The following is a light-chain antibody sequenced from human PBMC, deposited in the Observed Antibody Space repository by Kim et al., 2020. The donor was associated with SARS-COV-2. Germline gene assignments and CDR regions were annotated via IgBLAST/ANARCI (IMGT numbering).Light chain of an antibody. Sequence: QSFTISCTGTSSDVGGYNYVSWYQQHPGKAPKLMIYEVSNRPSGVSNRFSGSKSGNTASLTISGLQAEDEADYYCSSYTSSSTLVVFGGRTKLTVL. CDR2: EVS. CDR3: SSYTSSSTLVV. CDR1: SSDVGGYNY. V-gene: IGLV2-14*01. J-gene: IGLJ2*01.